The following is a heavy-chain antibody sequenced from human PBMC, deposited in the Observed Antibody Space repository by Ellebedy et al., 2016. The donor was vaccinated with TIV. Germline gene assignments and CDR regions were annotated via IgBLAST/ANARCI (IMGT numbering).Heavy chain of an antibody. Sequence: GESLKISCAASGFTFSSYSMNWVRQAPGKGLEWVSSISSSSSYIYYADSVKGRFTISRDNAKNSLYLQMNSLRAEDTAVYYCARVFYDYGPNWFDPWGQGTLVTVSS. CDR2: ISSSSSYI. CDR1: GFTFSSYS. V-gene: IGHV3-21*01. J-gene: IGHJ5*02. CDR3: ARVFYDYGPNWFDP. D-gene: IGHD5/OR15-5a*01.